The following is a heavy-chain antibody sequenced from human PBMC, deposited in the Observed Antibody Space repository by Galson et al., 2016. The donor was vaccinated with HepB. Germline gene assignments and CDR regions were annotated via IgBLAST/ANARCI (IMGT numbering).Heavy chain of an antibody. J-gene: IGHJ3*02. D-gene: IGHD1-26*01. Sequence: SLRLSCAASGFSVTGSYMTWDRQAPGKGLDWVSVIYSGDSSYYADSVKGRFTISRDHSKNTLFLEMNSLRAEDTAVYYCATMGAALIRSGSVSFDIWGQGTLVSVSA. CDR3: ATMGAALIRSGSVSFDI. CDR1: GFSVTGSY. V-gene: IGHV3-53*01. CDR2: IYSGDSS.